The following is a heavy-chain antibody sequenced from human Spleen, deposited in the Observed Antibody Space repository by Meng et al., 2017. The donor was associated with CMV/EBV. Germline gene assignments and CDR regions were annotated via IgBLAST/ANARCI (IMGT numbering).Heavy chain of an antibody. J-gene: IGHJ4*02. D-gene: IGHD4-23*01. CDR3: TRGHADYGGTY. Sequence: GESLKISCTASGFTFGDYAMSWVRQAPGKGLEWVGFIRSKAYGGTTEYAASVKGRFTISRDDPKSIAYLQMNSLKTEDTAVYYCTRGHADYGGTYWGQGTLVTVSS. CDR2: IRSKAYGGTT. V-gene: IGHV3-49*04. CDR1: GFTFGDYA.